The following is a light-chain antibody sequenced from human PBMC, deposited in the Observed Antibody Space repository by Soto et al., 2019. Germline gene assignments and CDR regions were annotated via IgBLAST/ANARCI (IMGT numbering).Light chain of an antibody. V-gene: IGLV2-11*01. CDR1: SSDVGDYNF. J-gene: IGLJ1*01. Sequence: QSALTQPRSVSWSPGQSVTISCTGTSSDVGDYNFVSWYQQHPGKAPKLMIYDVSKRPSGVPDRFSGSKSGNTASLTISGLQAEDEADYYCCSYAGSYTYVFGTGTKLTVL. CDR3: CSYAGSYTYV. CDR2: DVS.